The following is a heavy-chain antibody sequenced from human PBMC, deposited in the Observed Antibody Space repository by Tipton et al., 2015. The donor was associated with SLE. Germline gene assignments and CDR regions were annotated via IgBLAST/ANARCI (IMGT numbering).Heavy chain of an antibody. CDR1: GGSISSGSYY. CDR3: ARAGPLYSIFDY. Sequence: TLSLTCTVSGGSISSGSYYWSWIRQPAGKGLEWIGHVYTSGSTNYNPPLKSRVTISVDTSKNQFSLKLSSVTAADTAVYYCARAGPLYSIFDYWGQGTLVTVSS. V-gene: IGHV4-61*09. J-gene: IGHJ4*02. D-gene: IGHD3-3*02. CDR2: VYTSGST.